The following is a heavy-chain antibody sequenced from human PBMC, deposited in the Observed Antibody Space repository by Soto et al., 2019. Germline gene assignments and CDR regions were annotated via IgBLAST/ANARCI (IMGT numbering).Heavy chain of an antibody. CDR2: ISSSSSNT. V-gene: IGHV3-48*01. CDR3: ARWVGGESRYLDY. D-gene: IGHD3-9*01. CDR1: GFTFSAYS. J-gene: IGHJ4*02. Sequence: EVQLVESGGGLVQPGGSLRLSCAASGFTFSAYSMNWVRQAPGKGLEGVSDISSSSSNTYYADSVKGRFTISRDNAKNSLYLQMNSMKAEDTAVYHCARWVGGESRYLDYLGQGTLVTVSS.